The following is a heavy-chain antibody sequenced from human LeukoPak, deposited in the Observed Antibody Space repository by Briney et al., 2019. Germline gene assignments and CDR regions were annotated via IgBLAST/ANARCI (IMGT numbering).Heavy chain of an antibody. Sequence: ASVKVSCKASGYTFTSYDSNLVRQATGQGLEWIGWTNPNSGNTGYAQKFQGRVTMTRNTSISTAYMELSSLRSEDTAVYYCARGAYDFWGGYYPHFDYWGQGTLVTVSS. D-gene: IGHD3-3*01. CDR3: ARGAYDFWGGYYPHFDY. CDR1: GYTFTSYD. J-gene: IGHJ4*02. V-gene: IGHV1-8*01. CDR2: TNPNSGNT.